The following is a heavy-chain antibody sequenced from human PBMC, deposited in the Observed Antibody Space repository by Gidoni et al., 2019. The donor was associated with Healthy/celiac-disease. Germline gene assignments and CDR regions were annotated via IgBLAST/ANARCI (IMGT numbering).Heavy chain of an antibody. CDR1: GFTFSSYA. CDR2: ISGSGGST. J-gene: IGHJ4*02. Sequence: EVQLVASGGGVVQPGGSLRLSCAASGFTFSSYAMCWVRQAPGKGLEWVSAISGSGGSTNYADSVKSRFTISRDNSKNTLYLQMNSLRAEDTAVYYCAKSRTRYTWTDFDYWGQGTLVTVSS. V-gene: IGHV3-23*04. CDR3: AKSRTRYTWTDFDY. D-gene: IGHD1-20*01.